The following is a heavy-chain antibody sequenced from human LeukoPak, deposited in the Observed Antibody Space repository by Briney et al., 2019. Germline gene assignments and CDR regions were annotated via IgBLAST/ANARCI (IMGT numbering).Heavy chain of an antibody. V-gene: IGHV1-8*01. D-gene: IGHD6-19*01. CDR3: ARGIAVAAWFDP. Sequence: GASVKVSCKASGYTFASYDINWVRQATGQGLEWMGWMNPNSGNRGYAQKFQGRVTMTRNTSISTAYMELSSLRSEDTAVYYCARGIAVAAWFDPWGQGTLVTVSS. CDR1: GYTFASYD. J-gene: IGHJ5*02. CDR2: MNPNSGNR.